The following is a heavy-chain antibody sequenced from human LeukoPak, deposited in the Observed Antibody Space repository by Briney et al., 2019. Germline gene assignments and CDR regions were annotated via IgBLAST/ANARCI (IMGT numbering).Heavy chain of an antibody. J-gene: IGHJ4*02. V-gene: IGHV3-30-3*01. Sequence: GGSLRLSCAASGFTFSSYAVHWVRQAPGRGLEWVAVISYDGSNKYYADSVKGRFSISRDNSKNTLYLQMNSLRAEDTAMYYCARRYDGFDYWGQGTLVTVSS. D-gene: IGHD3-3*01. CDR3: ARRYDGFDY. CDR1: GFTFSSYA. CDR2: ISYDGSNK.